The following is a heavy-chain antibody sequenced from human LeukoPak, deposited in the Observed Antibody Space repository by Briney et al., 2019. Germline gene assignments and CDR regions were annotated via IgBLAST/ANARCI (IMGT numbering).Heavy chain of an antibody. CDR1: RYSFTTYW. J-gene: IGHJ3*02. V-gene: IGHV5-51*01. D-gene: IGHD2-21*02. Sequence: GEPLKISCKASRYSFTTYWIGWVRQMPGKGLEWMGIIFPADSSTRYSPSFQGQLSVSADKSMTTAYLQWSSLKASDTAMYFCARWVTADRGKKDAFDIWGQGTMVTVSS. CDR3: ARWVTADRGKKDAFDI. CDR2: IFPADSST.